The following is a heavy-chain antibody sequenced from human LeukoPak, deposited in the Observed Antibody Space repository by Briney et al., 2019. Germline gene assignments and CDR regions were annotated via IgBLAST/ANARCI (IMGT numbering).Heavy chain of an antibody. J-gene: IGHJ3*02. Sequence: GGSLRLSCAASGFTFSRYWMHWVRQAPGKGLLWVSRINSDGSSTYCADSVKGRFTTSRDNAKNALHLQMNSLTAEDTAVYYCAWDLFSSFAFDIWGQGTMVTVSS. CDR1: GFTFSRYW. D-gene: IGHD1-26*01. V-gene: IGHV3-74*01. CDR3: AWDLFSSFAFDI. CDR2: INSDGSST.